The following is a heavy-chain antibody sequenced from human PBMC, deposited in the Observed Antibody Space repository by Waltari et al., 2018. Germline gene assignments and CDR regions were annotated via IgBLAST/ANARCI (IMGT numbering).Heavy chain of an antibody. CDR1: GGSISSSSYY. CDR3: ARVLRARGAFDI. Sequence: QLQLQESGPGLVKPSETLSLTCTVSGGSISSSSYYWGWIRQPPGKGLEWIGSIYYSGSTYYNPSLKSRVTISVDTSKNQFSLKLSSVTAADTAVYYCARVLRARGAFDIWGQGTMVTVSS. CDR2: IYYSGST. J-gene: IGHJ3*02. V-gene: IGHV4-39*01. D-gene: IGHD3-3*01.